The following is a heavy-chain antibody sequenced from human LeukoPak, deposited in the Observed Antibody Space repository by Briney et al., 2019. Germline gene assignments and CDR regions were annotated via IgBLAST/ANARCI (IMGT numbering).Heavy chain of an antibody. D-gene: IGHD2-15*01. CDR1: GYSFTSYW. CDR2: IYPGDSDT. V-gene: IGHV5-51*01. J-gene: IGHJ4*02. CDR3: ARHKCSGCSCYPLDY. Sequence: GESLKISCKGSGYSFTSYWIGWVRQMPGKGLEWMGIIYPGDSDTRYSPSFQGQVTISADKSISTAYLQWSSLKASDTAMYYCARHKCSGCSCYPLDYWGQGTLVTVSS.